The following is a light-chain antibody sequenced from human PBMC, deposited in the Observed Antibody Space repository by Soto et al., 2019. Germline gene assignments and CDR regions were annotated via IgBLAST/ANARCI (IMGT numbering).Light chain of an antibody. J-gene: IGKJ1*01. CDR3: QQSNSAPPWT. Sequence: DIQMTQSPSSLSASVGDRVTISSRASQSISTYLNWYQQKPGKAPRLLIYAASSVQTGVPPRFSGSGSGTDFTLTISSLRPEDIATYFCQQSNSAPPWTFGQGTKVDIK. CDR1: QSISTY. CDR2: AAS. V-gene: IGKV1-39*01.